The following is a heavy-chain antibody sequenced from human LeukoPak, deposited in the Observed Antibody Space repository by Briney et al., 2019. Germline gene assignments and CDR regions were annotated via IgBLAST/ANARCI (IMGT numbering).Heavy chain of an antibody. J-gene: IGHJ4*02. Sequence: GGSLRLSCAASGLRFSRYAMSWVRQAPGKGLEWVSSISGGGETTYYADSAKGRFTISRDNSQNTLYLQMNSLRAEDTAVYYCARDYADYVGYFFFDYWGQGTLVTVSS. V-gene: IGHV3-23*01. D-gene: IGHD4-17*01. CDR3: ARDYADYVGYFFFDY. CDR1: GLRFSRYA. CDR2: ISGGGETT.